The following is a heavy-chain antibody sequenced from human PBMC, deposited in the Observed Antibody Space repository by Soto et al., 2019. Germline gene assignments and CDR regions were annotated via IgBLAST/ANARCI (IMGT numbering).Heavy chain of an antibody. D-gene: IGHD6-13*01. V-gene: IGHV3-23*01. CDR1: GFTFSSYA. CDR3: AYSSTPFDY. J-gene: IGHJ4*02. CDR2: ISGSGGST. Sequence: GGSLRLSCAASGFTFSSYAMSWVRQAPGKGLEWVSTISGSGGSTYYEETVKGRFTNSRDNSKNTLYLQMNSLRAEDTAVYYCAYSSTPFDYWGQGTLVTVSS.